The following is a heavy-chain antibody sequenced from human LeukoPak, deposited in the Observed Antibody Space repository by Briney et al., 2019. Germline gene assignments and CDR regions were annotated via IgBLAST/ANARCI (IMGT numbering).Heavy chain of an antibody. CDR1: GVTLSNYA. V-gene: IGHV3-23*01. D-gene: IGHD2-15*01. J-gene: IGHJ5*02. Sequence: PGGSLRLSCAASGVTLSNYAMTWVRQAPGKGLEWLSASSGSGDTTYYADSVKGRFTISRDNAKNTVFLQMNSLRAEDTAVYYCAIDITHGRFWFDPRGQGTLVTVSS. CDR2: SSGSGDTT. CDR3: AIDITHGRFWFDP.